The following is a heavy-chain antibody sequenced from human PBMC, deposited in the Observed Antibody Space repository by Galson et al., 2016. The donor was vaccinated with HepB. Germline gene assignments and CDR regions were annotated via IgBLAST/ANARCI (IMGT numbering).Heavy chain of an antibody. CDR2: IKQDGGET. D-gene: IGHD3-10*01. V-gene: IGHV3-7*01. CDR3: AKGRGGVSIH. J-gene: IGHJ4*02. CDR1: GFAFTSYW. Sequence: SLRLSCAASGFAFTSYWMSWVRQAPGKGLEWVGNIKQDGGETYYVDSVKGRVTICRDNAQNSVYLQMNSLRAEDTAVYYRAKGRGGVSIHWGQGTLVTVSS.